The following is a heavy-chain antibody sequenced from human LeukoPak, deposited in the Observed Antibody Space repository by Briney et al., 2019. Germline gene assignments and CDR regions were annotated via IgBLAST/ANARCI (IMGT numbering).Heavy chain of an antibody. V-gene: IGHV1-8*01. D-gene: IGHD2-2*01. CDR2: MNPNSGNT. CDR1: GYTFTSYD. J-gene: IGHJ4*02. Sequence: ASVKVPCKASGYTFTSYDINWVRQATGQGLEWMGWMNPNSGNTDYAPKFQGRVTMTRNTSITTAYMELSSLRSEDTAVYYCARAQRYCAGTSCYAPVAYWGQGTLVTVSS. CDR3: ARAQRYCAGTSCYAPVAY.